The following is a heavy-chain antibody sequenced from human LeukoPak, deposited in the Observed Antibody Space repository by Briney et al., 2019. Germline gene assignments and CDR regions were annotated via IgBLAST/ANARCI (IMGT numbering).Heavy chain of an antibody. D-gene: IGHD3-10*01. Sequence: SETLSLTCAVYGGSFSGYYWSWIRQPPGKGLEWIGEINHSGSTNYNPSLKSRVTISVDTSKNQFSLKLSSVTAADTAVYYCARIRGFGADYYYYYMDVWGKGTTVTVSS. CDR1: GGSFSGYY. CDR3: ARIRGFGADYYYYYMDV. V-gene: IGHV4-34*01. J-gene: IGHJ6*03. CDR2: INHSGST.